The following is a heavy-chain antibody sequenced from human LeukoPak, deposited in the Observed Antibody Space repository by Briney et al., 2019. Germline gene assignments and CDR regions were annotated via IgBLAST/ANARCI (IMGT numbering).Heavy chain of an antibody. CDR1: GYTFTSYD. CDR3: ARGKRGYSGYGRVYYFDY. D-gene: IGHD5-12*01. V-gene: IGHV1-8*01. CDR2: MDPNSGNT. Sequence: ASVKVPCKASGYTFTSYDINWVRQATGQGLEWMGWMDPNSGNTGYAQKFQGRVTMTRNTSISTAYMELSSLRSEDTAVYYCARGKRGYSGYGRVYYFDYWGQGTLVTVSS. J-gene: IGHJ4*02.